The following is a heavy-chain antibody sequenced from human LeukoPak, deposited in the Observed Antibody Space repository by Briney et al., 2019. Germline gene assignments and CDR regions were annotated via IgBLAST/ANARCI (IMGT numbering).Heavy chain of an antibody. J-gene: IGHJ3*02. V-gene: IGHV4-59*01. D-gene: IGHD5-24*01. CDR1: GGSISSYY. CDR2: IYYSGST. CDR3: ASQRVGWTDAFDI. Sequence: KPSETLSLTCTVSGGSISSYYWSWIRQPPGKGLEWIGYIYYSGSTNYNPSLKSRVTISVDTSKNQFSLKLSSVSAADTSLYYCASQRVGWTDAFDIWGQGTMVTVSS.